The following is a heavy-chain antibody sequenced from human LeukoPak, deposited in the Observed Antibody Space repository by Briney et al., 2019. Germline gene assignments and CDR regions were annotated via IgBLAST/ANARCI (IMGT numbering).Heavy chain of an antibody. V-gene: IGHV1-46*01. Sequence: ASAKVSCKASGYTFTGYYMHWVRQAPGQGLEWMGIINPSGGSTSYAQKFQGRVTMTRDMSTSTVYMELSSLRSEDTAVYYCASIAHYYYMDVWGKGTTVTVSS. J-gene: IGHJ6*03. CDR2: INPSGGST. CDR1: GYTFTGYY. D-gene: IGHD6-13*01. CDR3: ASIAHYYYMDV.